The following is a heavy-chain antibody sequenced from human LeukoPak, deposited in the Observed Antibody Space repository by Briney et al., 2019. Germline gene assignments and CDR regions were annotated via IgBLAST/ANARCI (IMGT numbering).Heavy chain of an antibody. CDR2: INQDGSEK. J-gene: IGHJ6*03. CDR1: GFNFSRYW. Sequence: GGSLRLSCAVSGFNFSRYWMSWVRPAPGKGLEWVANINQDGSEKYYVDSLKGRFTISRDNAKNSLYLQMSSLRAEDTALYYCARDGFLPYNFYFFYMDVWVKGTTVTVCS. CDR3: ARDGFLPYNFYFFYMDV. V-gene: IGHV3-7*01. D-gene: IGHD2-2*02.